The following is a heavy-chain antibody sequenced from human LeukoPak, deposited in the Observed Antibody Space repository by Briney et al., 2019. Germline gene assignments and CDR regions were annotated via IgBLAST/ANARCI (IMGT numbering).Heavy chain of an antibody. J-gene: IGHJ4*02. CDR1: GFTFSDYY. D-gene: IGHD2-15*01. Sequence: PGGSLRLSCAAPGFTFSDYYMSGIRQAPGKGLEWVSYISSSSSYTNYAHSVKGRFTISRDNAKNSLYLQMNSLRAEDTAVYYCARDGVDYCSGGSCYGYWGQGTLVTVSS. CDR2: ISSSSSYT. V-gene: IGHV3-11*06. CDR3: ARDGVDYCSGGSCYGY.